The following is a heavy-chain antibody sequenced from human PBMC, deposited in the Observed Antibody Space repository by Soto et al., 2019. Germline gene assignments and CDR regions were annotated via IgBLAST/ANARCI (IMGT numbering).Heavy chain of an antibody. CDR2: IYYSGST. D-gene: IGHD6-19*01. CDR3: ARHGYSSSFDS. V-gene: IGHV4-59*08. Sequence: PSETLSLTCTVSGGSISTYYWNWIRQPPGRGLEWIGYIYYSGSTNYNPSLKSRVTISVDTSKNQFSLKLSSVTAADTAVYYCARHGYSSSFDSWGQGTLVTVSS. J-gene: IGHJ4*02. CDR1: GGSISTYY.